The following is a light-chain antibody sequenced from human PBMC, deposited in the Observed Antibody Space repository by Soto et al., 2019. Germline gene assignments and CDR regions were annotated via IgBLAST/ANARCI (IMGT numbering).Light chain of an antibody. CDR2: AAS. V-gene: IGKV1-6*01. J-gene: IGKJ1*01. CDR3: LNDYNYPWT. Sequence: AIQMTQSPSSLSSSVGDRVTITCRASQGIRNDLGWYQQKPGKAPKLLIYAASSLQSGVPSRFSGSGSGTDFTLTSSSLQPEDFENYYCLNDYNYPWTFGQGTKVEIK. CDR1: QGIRND.